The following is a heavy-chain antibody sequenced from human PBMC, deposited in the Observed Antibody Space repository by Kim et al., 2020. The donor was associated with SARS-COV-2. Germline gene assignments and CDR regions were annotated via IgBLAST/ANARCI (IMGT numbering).Heavy chain of an antibody. CDR2: IYYSGST. V-gene: IGHV4-39*01. Sequence: SETLSLTCTVSGGSISSSSYYWGWIRQPPGKGLEWIGSIYYSGSTYYNPSLKSRVTISVDTSKNQFSLKLSSVTAADTAVYYCARMIGSIAARRSAWGQGTLVTVSS. CDR1: GGSISSSSYY. J-gene: IGHJ4*02. CDR3: ARMIGSIAARRSA. D-gene: IGHD6-6*01.